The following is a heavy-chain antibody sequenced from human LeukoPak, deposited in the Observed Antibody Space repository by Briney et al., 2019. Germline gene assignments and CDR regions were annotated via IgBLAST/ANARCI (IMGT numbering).Heavy chain of an antibody. J-gene: IGHJ5*02. V-gene: IGHV1-24*01. Sequence: ASVKVSCKVSGYTLTELSMHWVRQAPGKGLEWMGGFDPEDGETIYAQKFQGRVTMTGDTSTDTAYMELSSLRSEDTAVYYCATFGSGWYANWFDPWGQGTLVTVSS. CDR3: ATFGSGWYANWFDP. CDR2: FDPEDGET. CDR1: GYTLTELS. D-gene: IGHD6-19*01.